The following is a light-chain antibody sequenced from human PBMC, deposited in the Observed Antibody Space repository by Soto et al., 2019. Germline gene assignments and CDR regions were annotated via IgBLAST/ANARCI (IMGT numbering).Light chain of an antibody. V-gene: IGKV1-5*01. CDR2: DAS. J-gene: IGKJ2*01. CDR1: QHINTW. Sequence: DLQMTQSPYTLSASVGDRVTITCRASQHINTWLAWYQQKSGKAPKLLMYDASSLESGVPSRFSGSSSGTEFTLTISSVQPGDFATYYCQQYHSYPYTFGQGTKLEIK. CDR3: QQYHSYPYT.